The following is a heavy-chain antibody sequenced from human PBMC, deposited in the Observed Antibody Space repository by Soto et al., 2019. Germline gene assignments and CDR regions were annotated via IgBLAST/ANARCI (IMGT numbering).Heavy chain of an antibody. Sequence: QVQLVQSGAEVKKPGASVKVSCKASGYTFTNYDINWVRQATGQGLEWMGWMNPSSGNTGYVQKFQGRVTMTRNTSTSTAYMELTSLTFDDTAVYYCARTRLCCGDCYSAYYFDFWGQGALVTVSS. CDR1: GYTFTNYD. J-gene: IGHJ4*02. D-gene: IGHD2-21*02. CDR2: MNPSSGNT. V-gene: IGHV1-8*01. CDR3: ARTRLCCGDCYSAYYFDF.